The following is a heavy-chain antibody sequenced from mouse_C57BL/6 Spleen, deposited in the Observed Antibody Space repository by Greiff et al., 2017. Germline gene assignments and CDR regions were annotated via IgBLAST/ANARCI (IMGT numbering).Heavy chain of an antibody. J-gene: IGHJ4*01. CDR2: INPYNGDT. Sequence: VQLKESGPELVKPGDSVKISCKASGYSFTGYFMNWVMQSHGKSLEWIGRINPYNGDTFYNQKFKGKATLTVDKSSSTAHMELRSLTSEDSAVYYCARGEDYDGFYAMDYWGHGTSVTVSS. V-gene: IGHV1-20*01. CDR3: ARGEDYDGFYAMDY. CDR1: GYSFTGYF. D-gene: IGHD2-4*01.